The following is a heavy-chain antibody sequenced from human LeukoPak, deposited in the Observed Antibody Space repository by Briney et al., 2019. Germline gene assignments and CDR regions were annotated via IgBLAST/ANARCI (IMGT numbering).Heavy chain of an antibody. J-gene: IGHJ4*02. Sequence: GGSLRLSCVVSGFTFSSYWMYWVRHAPGKGLVWVSRINSDGSSTNYADSVRGRFTISRDNAKNTLYLQVNRLRAEDTAVYYCASMDYWGQGTLVTVSS. CDR1: GFTFSSYW. V-gene: IGHV3-74*01. CDR2: INSDGSST. CDR3: ASMDY.